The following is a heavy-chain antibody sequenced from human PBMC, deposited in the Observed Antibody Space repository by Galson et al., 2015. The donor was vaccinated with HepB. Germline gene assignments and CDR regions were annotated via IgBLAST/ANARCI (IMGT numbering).Heavy chain of an antibody. CDR2: INSDGSST. Sequence: SLRLSCAASGFTLSNYWMHWVRQAPGKGLVWVSRINSDGSSTSSADSVKGRFTISRDNAKNTLYLQMNSLRAEDTAVNYCARDSGNSSSWYYFDYWGQGTLVTVSS. J-gene: IGHJ4*02. CDR1: GFTLSNYW. V-gene: IGHV3-74*01. D-gene: IGHD6-13*01. CDR3: ARDSGNSSSWYYFDY.